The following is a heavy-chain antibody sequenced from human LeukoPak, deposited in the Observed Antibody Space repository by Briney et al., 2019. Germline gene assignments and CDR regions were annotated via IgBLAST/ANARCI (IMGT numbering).Heavy chain of an antibody. CDR2: ISSSGSTI. V-gene: IGHV3-11*01. J-gene: IGHJ4*02. CDR1: GFTFSDYY. D-gene: IGHD1-26*01. Sequence: GGSLRLSCAASGFTFSDYYMSWIRQAPGKGLEWVSYISSSGSTIYYADSVKGRFSISRDNPKNTLYLRMNSLRAEDTAVYYCAKRRSEWELPSFDYWGQGTLVTVSS. CDR3: AKRRSEWELPSFDY.